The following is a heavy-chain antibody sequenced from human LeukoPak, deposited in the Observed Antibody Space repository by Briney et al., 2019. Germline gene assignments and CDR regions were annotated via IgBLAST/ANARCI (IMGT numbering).Heavy chain of an antibody. V-gene: IGHV4-30-2*01. CDR2: IYHSGST. D-gene: IGHD3-22*01. Sequence: SQTLSLTCAVSGGSISSGGYPWSWIRQPPGKGLEWIGYIYHSGSTYYNPSLKSRVTISVDRSKNQFSLKLSSVTAADTAVYYCARGGYYDSSGYYAFYFDYWGQGTLVTVSS. CDR1: GGSISSGGYP. CDR3: ARGGYYDSSGYYAFYFDY. J-gene: IGHJ4*02.